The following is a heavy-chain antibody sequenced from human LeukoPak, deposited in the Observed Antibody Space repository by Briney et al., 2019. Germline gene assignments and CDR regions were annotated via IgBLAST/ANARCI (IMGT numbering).Heavy chain of an antibody. V-gene: IGHV5-51*01. CDR3: ARQAAAGLNWFDP. CDR2: IYPGDSDT. J-gene: IGHJ5*02. CDR1: GYSFTSYW. Sequence: GASLKISFKGSGYSFTSYWIGWVRQMPGKGLEWMGIIYPGDSDTRYSPSFQGQVTISADKSISTAYLQWSSLKASDTAMYYCARQAAAGLNWFDPWGQGTLVTVSS. D-gene: IGHD6-13*01.